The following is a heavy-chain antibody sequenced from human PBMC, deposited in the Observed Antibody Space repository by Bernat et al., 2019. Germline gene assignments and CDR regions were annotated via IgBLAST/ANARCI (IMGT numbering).Heavy chain of an antibody. J-gene: IGHJ4*02. CDR3: AKDTGFDDYDSSGYYGVPGVPFFDY. Sequence: EVQLLESGGGLVQPGGSLRLSCAASGFTFSSYAMSWVRQAPGKGLEWVSAISGSGGSTYYADSVKGRFTISRDNSKNTLYLQMNSLRAEDTAVYYCAKDTGFDDYDSSGYYGVPGVPFFDYWGQGTLVTVSS. D-gene: IGHD3-22*01. CDR1: GFTFSSYA. V-gene: IGHV3-23*01. CDR2: ISGSGGST.